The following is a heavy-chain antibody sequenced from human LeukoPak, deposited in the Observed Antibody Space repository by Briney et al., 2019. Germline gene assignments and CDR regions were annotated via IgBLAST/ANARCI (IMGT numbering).Heavy chain of an antibody. CDR2: MNPNSGNT. Sequence: AASVKVSCKASGYTFTSYDFNWVRQATGQGLEWMGWMNPNSGNTGYAQKFQGRVTMTRNTSISTAYMELSSLRSEDTAVYYCARDSTVTTFYYYYYYMDVWGKGTTVTVSS. CDR3: ARDSTVTTFYYYYYYMDV. J-gene: IGHJ6*03. CDR1: GYTFTSYD. D-gene: IGHD4-17*01. V-gene: IGHV1-8*01.